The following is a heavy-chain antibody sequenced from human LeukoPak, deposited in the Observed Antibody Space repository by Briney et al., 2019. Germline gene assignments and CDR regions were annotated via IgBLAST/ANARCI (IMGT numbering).Heavy chain of an antibody. Sequence: GSLRLSCAASGFTFSSYAMSWVRQAPGKGLEWIGYIYYSGSTNYNPSLKSRVTISVDTSKNQFSLKLSSVTAADTAVYYCARDSFLEWFHWFDPWGQGTLVTVSS. CDR3: ARDSFLEWFHWFDP. V-gene: IGHV4-59*01. CDR2: IYYSGST. D-gene: IGHD3-3*01. CDR1: GFTFSSYA. J-gene: IGHJ5*02.